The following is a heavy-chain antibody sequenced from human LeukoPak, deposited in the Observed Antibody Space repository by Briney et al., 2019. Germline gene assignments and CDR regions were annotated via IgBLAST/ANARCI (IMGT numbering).Heavy chain of an antibody. J-gene: IGHJ3*02. D-gene: IGHD4-17*01. CDR3: ARDPNLSYGDHDDAFDI. CDR2: INSDGSSI. CDR1: GFTFSSHW. V-gene: IGHV3-74*01. Sequence: PGGSLRLSCAASGFTFSSHWMHWVRQAPGKGLVWVSRINSDGSSISYADSVKGRFTISRDNSKNTLYLQMNSLRAEDTAVYYCARDPNLSYGDHDDAFDIWGQGTMVTVSS.